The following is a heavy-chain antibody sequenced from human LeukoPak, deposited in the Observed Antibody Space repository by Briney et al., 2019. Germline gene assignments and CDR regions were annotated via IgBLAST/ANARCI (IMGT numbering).Heavy chain of an antibody. J-gene: IGHJ4*02. Sequence: GGSLRLSCAAFGITVTSNYMNWVRQAPGKGLEWVSSISGSGGTTYYADSVKGRFTISRDNSKNTLYLQMNSLRAEDTALYYCARSYSSDWPRDFDYWGQGTLVTVSS. CDR1: GITVTSNY. CDR2: ISGSGGTT. V-gene: IGHV3-23*01. CDR3: ARSYSSDWPRDFDY. D-gene: IGHD6-25*01.